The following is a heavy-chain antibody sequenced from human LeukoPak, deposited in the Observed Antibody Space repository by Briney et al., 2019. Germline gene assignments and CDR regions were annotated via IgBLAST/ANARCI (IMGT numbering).Heavy chain of an antibody. CDR1: GFTFSSYD. V-gene: IGHV3-13*01. CDR2: IGTAGDT. Sequence: GGSLRLSCAASGFTFSSYDMHWVRQAAGKGLEWVSAIGTAGDTYYPGSVKGRFTISRENAKNSLYLQMNSLRAEDTAVYYCARGRYSSSSGRYFDLWGRGTLVTVSS. D-gene: IGHD6-6*01. CDR3: ARGRYSSSSGRYFDL. J-gene: IGHJ2*01.